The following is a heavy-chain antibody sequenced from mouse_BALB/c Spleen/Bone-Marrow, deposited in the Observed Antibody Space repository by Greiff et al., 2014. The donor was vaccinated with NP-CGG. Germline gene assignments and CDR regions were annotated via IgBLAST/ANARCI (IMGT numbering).Heavy chain of an antibody. D-gene: IGHD1-2*01. Sequence: QVQLKESGAEQARPGASVKLSCKASGYDFTTHWMQWVKQRPGQGLEWIGAIYPGDGDTRYTQKFKGKATLTADKSSSTAYMQLSDLAPEDSAVYYCARGDYGYHWYFDVWGAGTTVTVSS. CDR3: ARGDYGYHWYFDV. CDR2: IYPGDGDT. V-gene: IGHV1-87*01. CDR1: GYDFTTHW. J-gene: IGHJ1*01.